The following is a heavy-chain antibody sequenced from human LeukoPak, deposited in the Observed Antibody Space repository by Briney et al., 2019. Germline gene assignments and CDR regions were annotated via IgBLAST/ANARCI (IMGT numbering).Heavy chain of an antibody. CDR2: IDWDDDK. Sequence: SGPALLKPTQTLTLTCTFSGFSRSTSGMCASWVRQPPGKALEWLALIDWDDDKCYTTSLKTRLTISNDTSNNQVVLTMTNMGPVDTATYYCARTRRGNGYAFDYWGQGTLVTVSS. CDR3: ARTRRGNGYAFDY. J-gene: IGHJ4*02. D-gene: IGHD2-15*01. CDR1: GFSRSTSGMC. V-gene: IGHV2-70*20.